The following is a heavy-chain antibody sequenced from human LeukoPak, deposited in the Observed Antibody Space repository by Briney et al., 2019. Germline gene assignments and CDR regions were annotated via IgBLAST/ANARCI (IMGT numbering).Heavy chain of an antibody. V-gene: IGHV1-8*01. CDR1: GYTFTSYD. CDR2: MNPNSGNT. Sequence: GESLKISCKASGYTFTSYDINWVRQATGQGLEWMGWMNPNSGNTGYAQKFQGRVTMTRNTSISTAYMELSSLRSEDTAVYYCARLSLDLYYYGMDVWGQGTTVTVSS. CDR3: ARLSLDLYYYGMDV. J-gene: IGHJ6*02. D-gene: IGHD3-10*01.